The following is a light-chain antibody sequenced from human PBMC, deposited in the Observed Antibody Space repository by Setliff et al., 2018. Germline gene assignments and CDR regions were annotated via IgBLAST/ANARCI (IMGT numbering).Light chain of an antibody. CDR2: DVD. CDR3: GAYAGSSKKI. V-gene: IGLV2-8*01. CDR1: SSDIGDYNY. J-gene: IGLJ1*01. Sequence: QSALGQPPSASGSPGQSVTISCTGTSSDIGDYNYVSWYQHHPGKAPKLLIYDVDKRPSGVPDRFSGPKSGNTASLTVSGLQADDEADYYCGAYAGSSKKIFGTGTKGTV.